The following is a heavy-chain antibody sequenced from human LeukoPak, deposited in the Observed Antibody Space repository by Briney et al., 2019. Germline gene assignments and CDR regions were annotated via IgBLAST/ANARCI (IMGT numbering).Heavy chain of an antibody. J-gene: IGHJ4*02. D-gene: IGHD5/OR15-5a*01. CDR1: GFTFSTYG. CDR3: ARRRYSVYDFDY. CDR2: IWSDGSNK. Sequence: GRSLRLSCAASGFTFSTYGMHWVRQAPGKGLEWVAVIWSDGSNKYYADSVKGRFTISRDNSKNTLYLQMNSLRAEDTAVYYCARRRYSVYDFDYWGQGTLVTVSS. V-gene: IGHV3-33*01.